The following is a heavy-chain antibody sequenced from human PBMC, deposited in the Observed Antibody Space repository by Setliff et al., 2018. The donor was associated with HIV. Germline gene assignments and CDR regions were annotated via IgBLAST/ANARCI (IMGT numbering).Heavy chain of an antibody. J-gene: IGHJ4*02. V-gene: IGHV4-4*09. Sequence: PSETLSLTCDVSDDSFSNYDWTWIRQPPGKALQWIGYISSSGTTNYNPSLRSRVTISRETSNTRFFLWLRSVTAADTATYFCARLGRAIDDGGSSLRLDFWGQGMLVTVSS. CDR3: ARLGRAIDDGGSSLRLDF. CDR2: ISSSGTT. CDR1: DDSFSNYD. D-gene: IGHD2-15*01.